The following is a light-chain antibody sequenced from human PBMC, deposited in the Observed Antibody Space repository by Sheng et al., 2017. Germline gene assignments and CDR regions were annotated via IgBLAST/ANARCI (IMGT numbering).Light chain of an antibody. CDR2: WAS. CDR3: QHYGSSFYT. CDR1: QSVLYSSNNKNY. Sequence: DIVMTQSPDSLAVSLGERATINCKSSQSVLYSSNNKNYLAWYQQKPGQPPKLLIYWASTRESGVPDRFSGSGSGTDFTLTISSLQAEDVAVYYCQHYGSSFYTFGQGTKLEIK. V-gene: IGKV4-1*01. J-gene: IGKJ2*01.